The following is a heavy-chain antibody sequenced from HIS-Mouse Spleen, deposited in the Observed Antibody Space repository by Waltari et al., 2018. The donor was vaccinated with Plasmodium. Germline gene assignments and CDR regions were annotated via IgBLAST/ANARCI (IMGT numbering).Heavy chain of an antibody. J-gene: IGHJ3*02. CDR3: ARGSAGDAFDI. D-gene: IGHD3-10*01. CDR2: IDSGGST. V-gene: IGHV3-66*01. Sequence: EVQLVASGGGLVQPGGSLRLSCEASGFTVSSNYMSWVREAPGKGREWGSVIDSGGSTYYADSVKGRFTISRDNSKNTLYLQMNSLRAEDTAVYYCARGSAGDAFDIWGQGTMVTVSS. CDR1: GFTVSSNY.